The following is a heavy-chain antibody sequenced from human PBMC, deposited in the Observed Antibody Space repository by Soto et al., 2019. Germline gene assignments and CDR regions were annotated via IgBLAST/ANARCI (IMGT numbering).Heavy chain of an antibody. J-gene: IGHJ4*02. V-gene: IGHV3-7*01. D-gene: IGHD6-19*01. CDR1: GFTFSSYW. CDR3: ATDIAVAGDYFDY. Sequence: GGSLRLSCAASGFTFSSYWMSWVRQAPGKGLEWVANIKQDGSEKYYVDSVKGRFTISRDNAKNSLYLQMNSLRAEDTAVYYCATDIAVAGDYFDYWGQGTLVTVSS. CDR2: IKQDGSEK.